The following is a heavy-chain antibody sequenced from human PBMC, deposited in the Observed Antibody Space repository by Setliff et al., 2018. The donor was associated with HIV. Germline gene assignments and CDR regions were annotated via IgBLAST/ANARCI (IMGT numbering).Heavy chain of an antibody. CDR2: IYYSGST. J-gene: IGHJ4*03. CDR3: ARKHVINVFDY. V-gene: IGHV4-39*07. Sequence: KPSETLSLTCTVSGGSISSSNYYWGWIRQPPGKGLEWIGSIYYSGSTYYNPSLKSRVTISVDTSKNQFSLKLRSVTAADTAVYYCARKHVINVFDYWGKGTTVTVSS. D-gene: IGHD2-21*01. CDR1: GGSISSSNYY.